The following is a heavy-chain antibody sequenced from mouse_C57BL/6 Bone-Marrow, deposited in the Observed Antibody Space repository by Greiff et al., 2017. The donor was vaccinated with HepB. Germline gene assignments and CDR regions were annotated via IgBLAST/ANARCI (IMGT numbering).Heavy chain of an antibody. V-gene: IGHV3-6*01. J-gene: IGHJ4*01. D-gene: IGHD1-1*01. CDR3: ASPGGIYYYGSSPLYAMDY. Sequence: EVQLVESGPGLVKPSQSLSLTCSVTGYSITSGYYWNWIRQFPGNKLEWMGYISYDGSNNYNPSLKNRISITRDTSKNQFFLKLNSVTTEDTATYYCASPGGIYYYGSSPLYAMDYWGQGTSVTVSS. CDR1: GYSITSGYY. CDR2: ISYDGSN.